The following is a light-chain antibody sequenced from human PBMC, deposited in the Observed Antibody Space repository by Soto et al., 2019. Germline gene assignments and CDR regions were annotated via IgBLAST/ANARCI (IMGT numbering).Light chain of an antibody. CDR3: CSYAGSGTFV. J-gene: IGLJ1*01. Sequence: QSVLTQPASVSGSPGQSITISCTGTSSDVGSYDLVSWYQQPPDKAPKLMIYEDTKRPSGISTRFSGSKSGNAASLTISGLQAEDEADYYCCSYAGSGTFVFGTGTKLTVL. V-gene: IGLV2-23*01. CDR2: EDT. CDR1: SSDVGSYDL.